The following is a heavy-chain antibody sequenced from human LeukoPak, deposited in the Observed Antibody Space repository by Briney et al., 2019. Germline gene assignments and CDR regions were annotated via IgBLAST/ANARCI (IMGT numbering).Heavy chain of an antibody. CDR3: ARETFRAVGWFDP. V-gene: IGHV4-59*01. CDR1: GGSISSYY. D-gene: IGHD6-19*01. CDR2: IYYSGST. J-gene: IGHJ5*02. Sequence: PSETLSLTCTVSGGSISSYYWSWIRQPPGKGLEWIGYIYYSGSTNYNPSLKSRVTISVDTSKNQFSLKLSSVTAADTAVYYCARETFRAVGWFDPWGQGTLVTVSS.